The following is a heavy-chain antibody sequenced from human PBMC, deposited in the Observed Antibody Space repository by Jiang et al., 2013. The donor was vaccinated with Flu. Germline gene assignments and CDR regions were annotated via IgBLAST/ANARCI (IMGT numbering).Heavy chain of an antibody. CDR2: INPSGGST. D-gene: IGHD3-22*01. V-gene: IGHV1-46*01. CDR3: ARDYPSSGYYFDY. J-gene: IGHJ4*02. CDR1: GYTFTNYY. Sequence: QLVESGAEVKKPGASVKVSCKASGYTFTNYYMHWVRQAPGQGLEWMGLINPSGGSTSYAQKFQGGVTLTRDTSTSTVYMELSSLRSEDTAVYYCARDYPSSGYYFDYWGQGTLVTVSS.